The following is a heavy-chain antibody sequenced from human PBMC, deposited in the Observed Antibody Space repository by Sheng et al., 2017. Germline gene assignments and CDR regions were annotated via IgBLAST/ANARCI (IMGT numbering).Heavy chain of an antibody. CDR2: ISGSGGST. Sequence: EVQLLESGGGLVQPGGSLRLSCAASGFTFSSYAMSWVRQAPGKGLEWVSAISGSGGSTYYADSVKGRFTISRDNSKNTLYLQMNSLRAEDTAVYYCAKDVRITGTIDNTGYFDYWGQGTLVTVSS. D-gene: IGHD1-20*01. CDR3: AKDVRITGTIDNTGYFDY. CDR1: GFTFSSYA. V-gene: IGHV3-23*01. J-gene: IGHJ4*02.